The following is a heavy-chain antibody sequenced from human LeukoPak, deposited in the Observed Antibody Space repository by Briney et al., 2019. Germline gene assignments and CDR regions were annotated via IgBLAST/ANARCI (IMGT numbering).Heavy chain of an antibody. V-gene: IGHV1-18*01. CDR1: GYTFTSYG. Sequence: ASVKASCKASGYTFTSYGISWVRQAPGQGLEWMGWISAYNGNTNYAQKLQGRVTMTTDTSTSTAYMELRSLRSDDTAVYYCARDYDYVWGSPGSAFDIWGQGTMVTVSS. CDR2: ISAYNGNT. CDR3: ARDYDYVWGSPGSAFDI. J-gene: IGHJ3*02. D-gene: IGHD3-16*01.